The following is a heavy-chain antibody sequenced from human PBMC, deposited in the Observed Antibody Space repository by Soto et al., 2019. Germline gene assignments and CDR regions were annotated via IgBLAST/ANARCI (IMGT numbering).Heavy chain of an antibody. CDR3: ARRRDSSGYGWGIAPLDYYYGMDV. D-gene: IGHD3-22*01. CDR2: IIPILGIA. J-gene: IGHJ6*02. CDR1: GGTFSSYT. Sequence: QVQLVQSGAEVKKPGSSVKVSCKASGGTFSSYTISWVRQAPGQGLEWMGRIIPILGIANYAQKFQGRVTMTADKSTRPAYMELSSLRSEDTAVYYCARRRDSSGYGWGIAPLDYYYGMDVWGQGTTVTVSS. V-gene: IGHV1-69*02.